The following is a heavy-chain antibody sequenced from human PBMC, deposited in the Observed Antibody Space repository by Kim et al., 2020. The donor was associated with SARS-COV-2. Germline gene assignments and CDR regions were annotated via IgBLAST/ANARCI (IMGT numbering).Heavy chain of an antibody. Sequence: STYYAESVKGRFTISRDNSKNTLYLQMNSLRAEDTAVYYCAKLDADYFDYWGQGTLVTVSS. CDR3: AKLDADYFDY. V-gene: IGHV3-23*01. D-gene: IGHD1-1*01. J-gene: IGHJ4*02. CDR2: ST.